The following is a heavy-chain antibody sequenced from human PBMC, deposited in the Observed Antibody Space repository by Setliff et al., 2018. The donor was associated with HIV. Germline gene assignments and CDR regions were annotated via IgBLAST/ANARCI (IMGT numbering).Heavy chain of an antibody. Sequence: PSETLSLTCVVSGYSISSSYWWGWIRQPPGKGLEWIGRIYASGNSNYNPSLKDRVTMSMDASRNFFSLEMTSVAAADTAMYFCATLVPCGGDCSFHWYFDLWGRGTLVTVSS. CDR2: IYASGNS. J-gene: IGHJ2*01. CDR3: ATLVPCGGDCSFHWYFDL. D-gene: IGHD2-21*01. CDR1: GYSISSSYW. V-gene: IGHV4-28*01.